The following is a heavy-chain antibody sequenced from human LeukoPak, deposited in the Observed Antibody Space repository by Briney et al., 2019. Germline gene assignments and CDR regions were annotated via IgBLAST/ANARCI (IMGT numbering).Heavy chain of an antibody. CDR3: AREGSSGYYPY. J-gene: IGHJ4*02. CDR1: GFTFSSYP. CDR2: ISYDGSEK. D-gene: IGHD3-22*01. V-gene: IGHV3-30-3*01. Sequence: GRSLRLSCAASGFTFSSYPMHWVRQAPGKGLEWVAVISYDGSEKHYADPVRGRFTISRDNSKNTLYLQMNSLRAEDTAVYYCAREGSSGYYPYWGQGILVTVSS.